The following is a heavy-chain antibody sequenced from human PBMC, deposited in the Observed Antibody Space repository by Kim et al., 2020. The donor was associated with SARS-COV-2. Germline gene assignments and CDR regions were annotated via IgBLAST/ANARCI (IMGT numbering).Heavy chain of an antibody. D-gene: IGHD3-3*01. CDR2: IYYSGST. V-gene: IGHV4-39*01. CDR3: ARLVIDFWSGRVSYFDY. CDR1: GGSISSSSYY. J-gene: IGHJ4*02. Sequence: SETLSLTCTVSGGSISSSSYYWGWIRQPPGKGLEWIGSIYYSGSTYYNPSLKSRVTISVDTSKNQFSLKLSSVTAADTAVYYCARLVIDFWSGRVSYFDYWGQGTLVTVSS.